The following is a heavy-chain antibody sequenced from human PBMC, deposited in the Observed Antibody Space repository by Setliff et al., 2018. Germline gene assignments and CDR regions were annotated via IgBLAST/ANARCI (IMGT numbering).Heavy chain of an antibody. CDR3: ARASVVHAIAVGY. V-gene: IGHV4-39*01. J-gene: IGHJ4*02. Sequence: LSLTCTVSGGSVSNSGFFWGWIRQSPGTGLEWIGSIFYNGMAYYNPSLKSRVTMSVDASKNQFSLNLTSVTAADTAVYYCARASVVHAIAVGYWGQGTLVTVS. D-gene: IGHD2-15*01. CDR1: GGSVSNSGFF. CDR2: IFYNGMA.